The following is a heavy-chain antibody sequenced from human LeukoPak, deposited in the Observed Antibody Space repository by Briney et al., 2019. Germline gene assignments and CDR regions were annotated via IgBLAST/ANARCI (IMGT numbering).Heavy chain of an antibody. Sequence: SETLSLTCAVYGGSFSGYYWSWIRQPPGKGLEWIGEINHSGSTNYNPSLKSRVTISVDTSKNQFSLKLNSVTAADTAVYYCARAVTVSYFDYWGQGTLVTVSS. V-gene: IGHV4-34*01. J-gene: IGHJ4*02. CDR2: INHSGST. D-gene: IGHD2-21*02. CDR3: ARAVTVSYFDY. CDR1: GGSFSGYY.